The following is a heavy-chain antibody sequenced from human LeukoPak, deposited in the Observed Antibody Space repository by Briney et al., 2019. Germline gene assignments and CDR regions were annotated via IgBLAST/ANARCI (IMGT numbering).Heavy chain of an antibody. CDR1: GGSFSGYF. CDR2: IYDRGNV. Sequence: SETLSLTCAVYGGSFSGYFWSWIRQSPGKGLEWFGEIYDRGNVFYNPSLKSRVTISADTSKNQFSLKVTSVTAADTAVYYCARKWVHNTLDIWGQGTMVTVSS. V-gene: IGHV4-34*01. CDR3: ARKWVHNTLDI. D-gene: IGHD1-26*01. J-gene: IGHJ3*02.